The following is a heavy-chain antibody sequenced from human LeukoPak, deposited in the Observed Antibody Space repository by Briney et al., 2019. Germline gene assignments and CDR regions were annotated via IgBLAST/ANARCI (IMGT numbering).Heavy chain of an antibody. D-gene: IGHD2-2*01. J-gene: IGHJ5*02. CDR1: GGTFSSYA. Sequence: SVKVSCKASGGTFSSYAISWVRQAPGQGLEWMGGIIPIFGTANYAQKFQGRVTITTDESTSTAYMELSSLRSEDTAVYYCARDIVVVPAAPVRGYNWFDPWGQGTLVTVSS. CDR3: ARDIVVVPAAPVRGYNWFDP. V-gene: IGHV1-69*05. CDR2: IIPIFGTA.